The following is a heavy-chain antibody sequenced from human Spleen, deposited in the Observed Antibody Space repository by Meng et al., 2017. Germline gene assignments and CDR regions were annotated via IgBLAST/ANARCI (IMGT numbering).Heavy chain of an antibody. CDR3: ARSWLVGLN. CDR2: ISSSGSTI. Sequence: GGSLRLSCAASGFTFSSYEMNWVRQAPGKGLEWVSYISSSGSTIYYADSVKGRFTISRDNAKNSLYLQMNSLRAEDTAVYYCARSWLVGLNWGQGTTVTVSS. CDR1: GFTFSSYE. D-gene: IGHD6-19*01. V-gene: IGHV3-48*03. J-gene: IGHJ6*02.